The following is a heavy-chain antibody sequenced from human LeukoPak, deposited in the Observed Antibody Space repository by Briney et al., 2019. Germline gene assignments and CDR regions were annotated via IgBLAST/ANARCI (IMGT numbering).Heavy chain of an antibody. CDR2: IIGGGDTT. D-gene: IGHD2/OR15-2a*01. J-gene: IGHJ4*02. V-gene: IGHV3-23*01. Sequence: GGSLRLSFAVLGITFSNYAMSWVPQAPGKGLEWVSGIIGGGDTTYHADSVKGRLTIPRDNSKTTLYVEIDSVRAEDPAVYYCAKYASYHDYFVLGGQGTVVSVSS. CDR3: AKYASYHDYFVL. CDR1: GITFSNYA.